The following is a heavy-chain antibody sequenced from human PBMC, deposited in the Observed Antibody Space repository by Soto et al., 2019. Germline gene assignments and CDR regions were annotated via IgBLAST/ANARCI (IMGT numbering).Heavy chain of an antibody. J-gene: IGHJ4*02. Sequence: QVQLVESGAGVVQSGRSLRLSCAASGFTFSSYAMHWVRQAPGKGLEWVAVISYDGSNKYYADSVKGRFSISRDNSKNTLYLQMNSLRPEDTAVYYCARDRGGYGISIRGYWGQGTLVTVSS. D-gene: IGHD5-12*01. CDR1: GFTFSSYA. CDR2: ISYDGSNK. CDR3: ARDRGGYGISIRGY. V-gene: IGHV3-30*04.